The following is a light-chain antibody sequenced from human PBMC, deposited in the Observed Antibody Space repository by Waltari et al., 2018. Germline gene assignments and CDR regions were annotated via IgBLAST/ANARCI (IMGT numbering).Light chain of an antibody. CDR2: SNT. CDR1: SSNIGSNS. J-gene: IGLJ2*01. Sequence: QSVLTQPPSASGTPGQRVTISCSGSSSNIGSNSINWYQQLPGTAPRLLIYSNTQRPSGVPDRFSGSKSCTSASLAISGLQSEDEADYYCAAWDDSLNGVIFGGGTKLTVL. CDR3: AAWDDSLNGVI. V-gene: IGLV1-44*01.